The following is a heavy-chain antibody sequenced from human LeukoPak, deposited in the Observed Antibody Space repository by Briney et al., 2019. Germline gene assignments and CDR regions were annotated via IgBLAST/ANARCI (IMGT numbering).Heavy chain of an antibody. CDR3: ARAGVTTVTPYYFDY. J-gene: IGHJ4*02. Sequence: PSETLSLTCAVYGGPFSGYYWSWIRQPPGKGLEWIGEINHSGSTNYNPSLKSRVTISVDTSKNQFSLKLSSVTAADTAVYYCARAGVTTVTPYYFDYWGQGTLVTVSS. D-gene: IGHD4-17*01. V-gene: IGHV4-34*01. CDR1: GGPFSGYY. CDR2: INHSGST.